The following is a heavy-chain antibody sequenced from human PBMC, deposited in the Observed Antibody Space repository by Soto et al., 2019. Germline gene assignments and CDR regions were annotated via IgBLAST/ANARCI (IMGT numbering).Heavy chain of an antibody. CDR1: GGSINTFDFS. Sequence: SETLSLTGAVSGGSINTFDFSWSWIRQPPGRGLEWIGSIYQSGRTYYVPSLKNRVTMSLEKSKNQFSLKINSVVAADTAIYYCAREMTIFGVAPGGGVDVWGQGTTVTSP. J-gene: IGHJ6*02. V-gene: IGHV4-30-2*01. D-gene: IGHD3-3*01. CDR2: IYQSGRT. CDR3: AREMTIFGVAPGGGVDV.